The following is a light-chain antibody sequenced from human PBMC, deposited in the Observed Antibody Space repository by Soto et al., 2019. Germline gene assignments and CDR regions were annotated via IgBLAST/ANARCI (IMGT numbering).Light chain of an antibody. Sequence: DIVLTQSPGTLSSSPGGRATLSCRASQSVTDNYLAWYQHKPGQAPRLLIYGASSRATGIPDRFSGSGSGTEFTLTVSSLQSEDFAVYYCQQYIKWPITFGQGTRLEI. CDR2: GAS. J-gene: IGKJ5*01. V-gene: IGKV3-20*01. CDR3: QQYIKWPIT. CDR1: QSVTDNY.